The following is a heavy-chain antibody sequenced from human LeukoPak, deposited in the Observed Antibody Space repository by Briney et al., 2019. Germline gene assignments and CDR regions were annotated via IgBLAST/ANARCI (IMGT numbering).Heavy chain of an antibody. D-gene: IGHD7-27*01. CDR2: ISSSSSYI. V-gene: IGHV3-21*01. CDR1: GFTFSSYS. J-gene: IGHJ4*02. Sequence: GGSLRLSCAASGFTFSSYSMNWVRQAPGKGLEWVSSISSSSSYIYYADSVKGRFTISRDNAKNSLYLQMNSLRAEDTAVYYCALYPELTGPYGYWGQGTLVTVSS. CDR3: ALYPELTGPYGY.